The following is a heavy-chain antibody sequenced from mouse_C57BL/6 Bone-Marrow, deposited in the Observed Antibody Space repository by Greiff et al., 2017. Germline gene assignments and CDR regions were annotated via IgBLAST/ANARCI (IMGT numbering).Heavy chain of an antibody. CDR3: ARKTYYSNSLYAMDY. D-gene: IGHD2-5*01. CDR1: GFSLTSYG. Sequence: VQLQQSGPGLVQPSQSLSITCTVSGFSLTSYGVHWVRQSPGKGLEWLGVIWSGGSTDYNAAFISRLSISKDNSKRQFFFKMNSLQADDTAIYYCARKTYYSNSLYAMDYWGQGTSVTVSS. V-gene: IGHV2-2*01. CDR2: IWSGGST. J-gene: IGHJ4*01.